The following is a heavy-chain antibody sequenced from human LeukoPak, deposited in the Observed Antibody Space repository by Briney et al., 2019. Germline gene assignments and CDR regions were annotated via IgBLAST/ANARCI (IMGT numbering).Heavy chain of an antibody. J-gene: IGHJ4*02. CDR1: GFTVSSNY. V-gene: IGHV3-66*01. Sequence: PGGSLRLSCAASGFTVSSNYMSWVRQAPAKGLEWVSVIYSGGSTYYADSVKGRFTISRDNSKNTQDLQVNSVRAEDTAVYYCGRGRSSGWYYFDYWGQGTLVTVSS. D-gene: IGHD6-19*01. CDR2: IYSGGST. CDR3: GRGRSSGWYYFDY.